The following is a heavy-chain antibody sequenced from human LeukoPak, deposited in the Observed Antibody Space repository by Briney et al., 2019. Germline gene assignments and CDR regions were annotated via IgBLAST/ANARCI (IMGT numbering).Heavy chain of an antibody. J-gene: IGHJ4*02. D-gene: IGHD1-26*01. CDR3: ARDPGVVGTTTDY. Sequence: GGSLRLSCAASGFPFSTYSMHWVRQAPGKGLEWVSSITSTRYIYYADSVKGRFTISRDNAKNSLYLQMNSLRAEDTAVYYCARDPGVVGTTTDYWGQGTLVTVSS. CDR1: GFPFSTYS. CDR2: ITSTRYI. V-gene: IGHV3-21*01.